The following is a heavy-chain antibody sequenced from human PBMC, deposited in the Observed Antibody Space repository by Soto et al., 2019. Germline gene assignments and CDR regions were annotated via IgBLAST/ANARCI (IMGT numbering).Heavy chain of an antibody. J-gene: IGHJ4*02. V-gene: IGHV1-8*01. CDR2: MNPNTGNA. CDR3: ARVEMGGGIDY. Sequence: QVLLVQSGAEVKKPGASVKVSCEASGFTLTNYDINWVRQATGQGLEWMGWMNPNTGNAGYAERFQGRVTMTRDTSISTAYMEVSSLRAEDTAVYYCARVEMGGGIDYWGQGTLVTVSS. D-gene: IGHD3-16*01. CDR1: GFTLTNYD.